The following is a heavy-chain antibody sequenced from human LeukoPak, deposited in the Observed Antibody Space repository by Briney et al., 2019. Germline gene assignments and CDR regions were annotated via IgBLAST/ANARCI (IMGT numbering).Heavy chain of an antibody. CDR2: IKQDGSEK. CDR1: GFTFSSYW. Sequence: GGSLRLSCAASGFTFSSYWMSWVRQAPGKGLEWVANIKQDGSEKYYVDSVKGRFTISRDNAKNSLYLQMNSLRAEDTAVYYCARAAKYYDFWSGYSDYYYMDVWGKGTTVTVSS. CDR3: ARAAKYYDFWSGYSDYYYMDV. D-gene: IGHD3-3*01. V-gene: IGHV3-7*01. J-gene: IGHJ6*03.